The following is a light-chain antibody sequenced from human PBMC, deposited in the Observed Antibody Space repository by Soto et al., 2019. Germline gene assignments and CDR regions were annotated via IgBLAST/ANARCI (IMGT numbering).Light chain of an antibody. CDR2: WAS. V-gene: IGKV4-1*01. Sequence: DIVXTQSPDSLAVSLGERATINCKSSQSVLYSSNNKKYLAWFQKKPGQPPRLLIYWASSRESGVPDRFSASESGTDFTLTISSLQAEDVAVYYCQQYYSAPFTFGPGTKVDI. CDR1: QSVLYSSNNKKY. J-gene: IGKJ3*01. CDR3: QQYYSAPFT.